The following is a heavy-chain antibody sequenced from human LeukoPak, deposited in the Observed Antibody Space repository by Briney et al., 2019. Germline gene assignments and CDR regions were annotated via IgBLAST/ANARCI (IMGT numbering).Heavy chain of an antibody. CDR2: INRSGST. V-gene: IGHV4-34*01. Sequence: SETLSLTCAVYGVSFSGYYWSWIRQPPGKGLEWVGEINRSGSTNYNPSLKRRVTISVDTSKNQFSLNLSSVTAAATAGYYCARGLCITIFGVVIPYMDVWGKGTTVTVSS. CDR3: ARGLCITIFGVVIPYMDV. D-gene: IGHD3-3*01. J-gene: IGHJ6*03. CDR1: GVSFSGYY.